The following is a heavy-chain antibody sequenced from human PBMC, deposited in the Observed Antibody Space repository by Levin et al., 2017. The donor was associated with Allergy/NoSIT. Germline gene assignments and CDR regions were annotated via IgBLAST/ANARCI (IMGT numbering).Heavy chain of an antibody. J-gene: IGHJ4*02. CDR2: ISSTSSIT. D-gene: IGHD2-2*01. CDR1: GFTFSGLS. CDR3: ARNLPAADY. Sequence: PVASVKVSCAASGFTFSGLSMSWVRQAPGKGLEWVSYISSTSSITYYADSVRGRFTISRDNAKGSLYLQMSSLRVEDTAVYYCARNLPAADYWGRGTLVTVSS. V-gene: IGHV3-48*01.